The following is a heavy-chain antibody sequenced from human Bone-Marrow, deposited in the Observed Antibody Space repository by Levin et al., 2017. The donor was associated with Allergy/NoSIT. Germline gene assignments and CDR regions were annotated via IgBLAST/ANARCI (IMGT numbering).Heavy chain of an antibody. Sequence: GGSLRLSCAASGFTFSSYGMHWVRQAPGKGLEWVAVISYDGSNKYYADSVKGRFTISRDNSKNTLYLQMNSLRAEDTAVYYCAKVGLLGWFDPWGQGTLVTVSS. CDR1: GFTFSSYG. CDR2: ISYDGSNK. V-gene: IGHV3-30*18. J-gene: IGHJ5*02. CDR3: AKVGLLGWFDP.